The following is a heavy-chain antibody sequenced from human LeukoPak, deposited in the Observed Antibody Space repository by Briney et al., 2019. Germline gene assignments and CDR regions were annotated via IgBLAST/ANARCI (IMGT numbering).Heavy chain of an antibody. CDR1: GYSFTSYW. CDR2: IYPGDSDT. J-gene: IGHJ4*02. V-gene: IGHV5-51*01. D-gene: IGHD5-12*01. Sequence: RTGESLKISCKGSGYSFTSYWIGWVRQMPGKGLEWMGIIYPGDSDTRYSPSFQGQVTISADKSISTAYLQWSSLKASDTAMYYCAIPHVDIVATIPYPGYWGQGTLVTVSS. CDR3: AIPHVDIVATIPYPGY.